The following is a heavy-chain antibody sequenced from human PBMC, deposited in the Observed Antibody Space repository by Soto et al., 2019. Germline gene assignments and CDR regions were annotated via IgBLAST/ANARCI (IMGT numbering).Heavy chain of an antibody. Sequence: SETLSLTCAVSGGSFTGNSWWTFFRQPPGQGLEWIGEIYRTGSTNYNPSLKSRVTISLDKSENQFSLKVTSLTAADTAVYYCASRDPGTSVDYWGQGTLVTVSS. D-gene: IGHD1-7*01. V-gene: IGHV4-4*02. CDR3: ASRDPGTSVDY. CDR2: IYRTGST. J-gene: IGHJ4*02. CDR1: GGSFTGNSW.